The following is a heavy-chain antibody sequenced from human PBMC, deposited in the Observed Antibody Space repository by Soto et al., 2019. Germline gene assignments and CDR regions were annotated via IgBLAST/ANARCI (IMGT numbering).Heavy chain of an antibody. CDR1: GGSFSGYY. J-gene: IGHJ5*02. CDR3: ARVGSSSSYWFDP. Sequence: QVQLQQWGAGLLKPSETLSLTCAVYGGSFSGYYWSWIRQPPGKGLEWIGEINHSGSTNYNPSLKSRVTISVDTSKNQFSLKLSSMTAADTAVYYCARVGSSSSYWFDPWGQGTLVTVSS. V-gene: IGHV4-34*01. CDR2: INHSGST. D-gene: IGHD6-6*01.